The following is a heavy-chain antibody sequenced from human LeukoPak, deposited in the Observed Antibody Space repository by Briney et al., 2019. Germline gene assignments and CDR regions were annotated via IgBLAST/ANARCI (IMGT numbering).Heavy chain of an antibody. Sequence: GASLQISCQGSGSRFTNYWIGWVRQMPGKGLEWMGIIYPGDSDTRYSPSFQGQVTFSADKSISTAYLQWSSLKASDTAMYYCARHRLVGATSDAFDIWGQGTMVTVSS. CDR1: GSRFTNYW. D-gene: IGHD1-26*01. CDR2: IYPGDSDT. V-gene: IGHV5-51*01. CDR3: ARHRLVGATSDAFDI. J-gene: IGHJ3*02.